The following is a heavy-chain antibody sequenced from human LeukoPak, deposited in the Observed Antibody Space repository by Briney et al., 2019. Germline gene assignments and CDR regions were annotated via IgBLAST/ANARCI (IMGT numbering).Heavy chain of an antibody. D-gene: IGHD6-13*01. Sequence: PGGSLRLSCAASGFTFSSYGMHWVRQAPGKGLEWVAVISYDGSNKYYADSVKGRFTISRDNSKNTLYLQMNSLRAEDTAVYYCAKDRRAAVRDYGMDVWGQGTTVTVSS. V-gene: IGHV3-30*18. CDR3: AKDRRAAVRDYGMDV. J-gene: IGHJ6*02. CDR2: ISYDGSNK. CDR1: GFTFSSYG.